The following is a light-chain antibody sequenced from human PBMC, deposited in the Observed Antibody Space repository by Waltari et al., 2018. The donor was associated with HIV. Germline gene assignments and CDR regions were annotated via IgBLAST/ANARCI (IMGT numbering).Light chain of an antibody. CDR3: FSTDSSGNHRV. J-gene: IGLJ3*02. CDR1: ALPKKY. Sequence: SYELTQPPSVSVSPGQTARITCSGDALPKKYAYWYQQRSGQAPVLVIYEDNKRPSGIPERFSGSSSGTMATLTISGAQVEEEADYACFSTDSSGNHRVFGGGTKLTVL. V-gene: IGLV3-10*01. CDR2: EDN.